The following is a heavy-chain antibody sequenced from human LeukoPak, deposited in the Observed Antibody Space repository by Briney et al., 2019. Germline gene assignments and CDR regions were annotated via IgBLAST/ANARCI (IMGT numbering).Heavy chain of an antibody. Sequence: PGGSLRLSCAASGFTVSTYGMSWVRQAPGKGLEWVSAVTGSGGSTYYADSVKGRFTVSRDNSKTMLYLRMNSLRAEDTAVYYCAKVGVGSSWYYFDYWGQGTLVTVSS. CDR1: GFTVSTYG. V-gene: IGHV3-23*01. CDR3: AKVGVGSSWYYFDY. D-gene: IGHD6-13*01. CDR2: VTGSGGST. J-gene: IGHJ4*02.